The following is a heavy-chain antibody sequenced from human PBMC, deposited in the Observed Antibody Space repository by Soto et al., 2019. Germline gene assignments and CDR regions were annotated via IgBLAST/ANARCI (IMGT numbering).Heavy chain of an antibody. V-gene: IGHV3-33*01. CDR3: ARDFVSAAASLGGYCSVGSCSAAFDI. D-gene: IGHD2-15*01. CDR2: IWYDGSNK. CDR1: GFTFSSYG. J-gene: IGHJ3*02. Sequence: GGSLRLSCAASGFTFSSYGMHWVRQAPGKGLEWVAVIWYDGSNKYYADSVKGRFTISRDNSKNTLYLQMNSLRAEDTAVYYCARDFVSAAASLGGYCSVGSCSAAFDIWGQGTMVTVSS.